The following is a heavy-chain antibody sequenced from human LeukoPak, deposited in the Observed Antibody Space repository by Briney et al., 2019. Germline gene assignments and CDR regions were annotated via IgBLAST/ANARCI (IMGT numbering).Heavy chain of an antibody. CDR2: ISGSGGTT. V-gene: IGHV3-23*01. CDR3: AKGLSSGPGRFDY. J-gene: IGHJ4*02. Sequence: PGRSLRLSCAASGFTFNNYAMTWVRQAPGKGLEWVSSISGSGGTTYYADSVKGRFTISRDNSKNTLSLQMNSLRAEDTAVYYCAKGLSSGPGRFDYWGQGTLVTVSS. D-gene: IGHD6-19*01. CDR1: GFTFNNYA.